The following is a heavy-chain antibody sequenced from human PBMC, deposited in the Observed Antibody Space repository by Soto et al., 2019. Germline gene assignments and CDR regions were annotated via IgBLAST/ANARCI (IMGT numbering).Heavy chain of an antibody. CDR1: GFTFTSSA. Sequence: GASVKVSCKASGFTFTSSAVQWVRQARGQRLEWIGWIVVGSGNTNYAQKFQERVTITRDMSTSTAYMELSSLRSEDTAVYYCAAEGNYYDSSGKIIDYWGQGTLVTVSS. CDR3: AAEGNYYDSSGKIIDY. V-gene: IGHV1-58*01. CDR2: IVVGSGNT. J-gene: IGHJ4*02. D-gene: IGHD3-22*01.